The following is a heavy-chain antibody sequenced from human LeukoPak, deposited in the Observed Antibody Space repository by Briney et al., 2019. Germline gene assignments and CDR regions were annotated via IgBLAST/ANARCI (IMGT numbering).Heavy chain of an antibody. CDR1: RFTFSTYA. J-gene: IGHJ4*02. Sequence: GSLRLSCAASRFTFSTYAMSWIRRPPGKGLEWIGEINHSGSTNYNPSLKSRVTISVDTSKNQFSLKLSSVTAADTAVYYCARTHTTRYNWNPFDYWGQGTLVTVSS. CDR2: INHSGST. CDR3: ARTHTTRYNWNPFDY. D-gene: IGHD1-20*01. V-gene: IGHV4-34*01.